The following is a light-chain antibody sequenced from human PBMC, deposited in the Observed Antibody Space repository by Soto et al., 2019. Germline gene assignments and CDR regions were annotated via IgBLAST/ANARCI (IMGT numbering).Light chain of an antibody. CDR3: QQSYSTPYT. CDR2: TAA. CDR1: QRITTY. V-gene: IGKV1-39*01. Sequence: IHMTQSPSSLSASVGDRVTITCRASQRITTYLNWYQQKPGKAPKLLISTAATLQGGVPSRFSGSWSGTDFTLTITTLQPEDFSAYSVQQSYSTPYTFGQGTKLEIK. J-gene: IGKJ2*01.